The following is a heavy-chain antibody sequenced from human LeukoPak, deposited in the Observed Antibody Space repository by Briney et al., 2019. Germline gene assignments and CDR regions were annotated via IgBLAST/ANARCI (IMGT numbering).Heavy chain of an antibody. CDR2: MNPNSGNT. D-gene: IGHD2-2*01. CDR1: GYTFTSYD. Sequence: GASVKVSCKASGYTFTSYDINWVRQATGQGLEWMGWMNPNSGNTGYAQKFQGRVTITRNTSISTAYMELSSLRSEDTAVYYCARGRVMKYQLPFYYYYYYMDVWGKGTTVTVSS. J-gene: IGHJ6*03. V-gene: IGHV1-8*03. CDR3: ARGRVMKYQLPFYYYYYYMDV.